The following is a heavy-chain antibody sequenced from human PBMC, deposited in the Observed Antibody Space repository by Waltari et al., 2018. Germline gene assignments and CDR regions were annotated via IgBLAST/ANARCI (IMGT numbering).Heavy chain of an antibody. D-gene: IGHD1-26*01. Sequence: QVQLQESGPGLVKPSETLSLTCTVSGGSISSYYWSWIRQPPGKGLEWIGYIFYSGSTNYNPSRNSRVTISVDTSKNQFSLKLSSVTAADTAVYYCARDGKVSANYYYGLDVWGQGTTVTVSS. J-gene: IGHJ6*02. CDR2: IFYSGST. CDR1: GGSISSYY. V-gene: IGHV4-59*01. CDR3: ARDGKVSANYYYGLDV.